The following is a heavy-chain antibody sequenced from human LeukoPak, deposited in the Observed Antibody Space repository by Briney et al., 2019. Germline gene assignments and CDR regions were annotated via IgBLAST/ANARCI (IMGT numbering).Heavy chain of an antibody. D-gene: IGHD1-1*01. J-gene: IGHJ4*02. CDR3: ARDMSRFNWNDDRNY. Sequence: GGSLRLACAASGFTFSDYIMNWVRQAPGKGLEWVSSISSSSSYIYYADSMKGRFIISRDNAKNSLYLQMNSLRAEDTAVYYCARDMSRFNWNDDRNYWGQGTLVTVSS. CDR1: GFTFSDYI. CDR2: ISSSSSYI. V-gene: IGHV3-21*01.